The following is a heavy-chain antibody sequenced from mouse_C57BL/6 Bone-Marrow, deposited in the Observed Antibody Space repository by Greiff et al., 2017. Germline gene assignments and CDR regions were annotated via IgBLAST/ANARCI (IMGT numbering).Heavy chain of an antibody. CDR3: ARERTYCGSSSYYAMDY. D-gene: IGHD1-1*01. V-gene: IGHV1-81*01. CDR1: GYTFTSYG. Sequence: VQLQQSGAELARPGASVKLFCKASGYTFTSYGISWVKQRTGQGLEWIGEIYPRSGNTYYNGKFKGKATLTADKSSSTAYMGLRSLTSEDSAVYFCARERTYCGSSSYYAMDYWGQGTSVTVSS. CDR2: IYPRSGNT. J-gene: IGHJ4*01.